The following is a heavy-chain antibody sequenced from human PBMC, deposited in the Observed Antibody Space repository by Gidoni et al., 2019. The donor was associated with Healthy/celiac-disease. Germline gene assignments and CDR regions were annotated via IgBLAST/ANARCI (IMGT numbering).Heavy chain of an antibody. J-gene: IGHJ4*02. CDR2: ISGSGGST. Sequence: EVQLVESGGGLVQPGGSRRLFCAASGFTFSSYAMSWVRQAPGMGLAWVSAISGSGGSTYYADSVKGRFTISRDNSKNTLYLQMNSLRAEDTAVYYCAKGDVDTAMVYYWGQGTLVTVSS. D-gene: IGHD5-18*01. CDR3: AKGDVDTAMVYY. CDR1: GFTFSSYA. V-gene: IGHV3-23*04.